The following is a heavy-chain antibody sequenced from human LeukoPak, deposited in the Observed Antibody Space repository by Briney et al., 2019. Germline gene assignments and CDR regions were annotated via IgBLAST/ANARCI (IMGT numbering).Heavy chain of an antibody. Sequence: GGSLRLSCAASGFTFDDYGMGWVRQAPGKGLEWVSGINWNGGSTGYADSVKGRFTISRDNAKNSLYLQMNSLRAEDTALYYCARARGHFYDSSGYFFDYWGQGTLVTVSS. CDR2: INWNGGST. CDR3: ARARGHFYDSSGYFFDY. V-gene: IGHV3-20*04. D-gene: IGHD3-22*01. J-gene: IGHJ4*02. CDR1: GFTFDDYG.